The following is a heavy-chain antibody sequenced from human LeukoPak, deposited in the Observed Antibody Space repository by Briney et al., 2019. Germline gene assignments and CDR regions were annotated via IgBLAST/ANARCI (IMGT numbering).Heavy chain of an antibody. CDR2: ISYDGSNK. J-gene: IGHJ4*02. V-gene: IGHV3-30*18. D-gene: IGHD6-19*01. Sequence: PGGSLRLSCAASGFTFSSYGMHWVRQAPGKGLEWVAVISYDGSNKYYADSVKGRFTISRDNSKNTLYLQMDSLRAEDTAVYYCAKGGDPGYSSGWYAFDYWGQGTLVTVSS. CDR1: GFTFSSYG. CDR3: AKGGDPGYSSGWYAFDY.